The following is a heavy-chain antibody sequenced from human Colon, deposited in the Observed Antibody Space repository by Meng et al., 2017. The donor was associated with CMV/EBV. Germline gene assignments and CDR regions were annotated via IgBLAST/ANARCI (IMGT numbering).Heavy chain of an antibody. CDR2: ITDSGGDT. Sequence: GSLRLSCAGSGFTFRNYAMSWVRQAPGKGLEWVSAITDSGGDTYHADSVKGRFTISRDNSKNTLSLQMNSLRAEDTAVYYCAKGSAASRPYYFDYWGQGTLVTVSS. J-gene: IGHJ4*02. D-gene: IGHD3-3*01. CDR3: AKGSAASRPYYFDY. V-gene: IGHV3-23*01. CDR1: GFTFRNYA.